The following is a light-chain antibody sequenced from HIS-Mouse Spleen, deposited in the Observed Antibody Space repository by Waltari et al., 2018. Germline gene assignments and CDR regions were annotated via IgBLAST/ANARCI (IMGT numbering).Light chain of an antibody. J-gene: IGLJ2*01. V-gene: IGLV3-10*01. CDR2: EDS. Sequence: SYELTQPPSVSVSPGQTARITCPGDALPKKSPYWYQHKSGQAPVLVIYEDSKRPSGIPERFSGSSSGTMATLTISGAQVEDEADYYCYSTDSSGNHRVFGGGTKLTVL. CDR1: ALPKKS. CDR3: YSTDSSGNHRV.